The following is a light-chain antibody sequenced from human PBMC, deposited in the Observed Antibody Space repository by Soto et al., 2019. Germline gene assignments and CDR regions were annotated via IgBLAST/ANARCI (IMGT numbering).Light chain of an antibody. CDR3: QQRSNWPLS. J-gene: IGKJ4*01. Sequence: EIVLTQSPATLSLSPGERATLSCRASQSIISSLAWYQQKPGQAPRLLNYHASTRATGIPARFSGSGSGTDFTLTISSLEPEDFAVYFCQQRSNWPLSFGGGTTVEIK. V-gene: IGKV3-11*01. CDR2: HAS. CDR1: QSIISS.